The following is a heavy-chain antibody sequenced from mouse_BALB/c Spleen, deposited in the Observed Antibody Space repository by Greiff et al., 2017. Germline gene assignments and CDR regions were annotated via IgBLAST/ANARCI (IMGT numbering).Heavy chain of an antibody. CDR1: GFSLTSYG. Sequence: VQVVESGPGLVAPSQSLSITCTVSGFSLTSYGVHWVRQPPGKGLEWLGVIWAGGSTNYNSALMSRLSISKDNSKSQVFLKMNSLQTDDTAMYYCARGGIYYGNYDAMDYWGQGTSVTVSS. J-gene: IGHJ4*01. CDR2: IWAGGST. V-gene: IGHV2-9*02. D-gene: IGHD2-1*01. CDR3: ARGGIYYGNYDAMDY.